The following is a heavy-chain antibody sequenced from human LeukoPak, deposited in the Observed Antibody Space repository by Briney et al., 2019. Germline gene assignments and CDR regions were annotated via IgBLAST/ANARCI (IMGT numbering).Heavy chain of an antibody. CDR1: GGSISSYY. V-gene: IGHV4-59*01. D-gene: IGHD5-12*01. CDR2: IYYSGSTSY. J-gene: IGHJ4*02. Sequence: SETLCLTCTASGGSISSYYWSWIRQPPGKGLEWIGYIYYSGSTSYNYNPSLKSRVTISVDTSKKQFSLKLRSVTAADTALYYCARAESGYPFDYWGWGTLVIVS. CDR3: ARAESGYPFDY.